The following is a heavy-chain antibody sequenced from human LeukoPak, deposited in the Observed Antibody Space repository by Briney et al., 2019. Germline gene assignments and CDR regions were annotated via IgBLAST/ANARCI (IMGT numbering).Heavy chain of an antibody. J-gene: IGHJ6*03. V-gene: IGHV4-61*02. Sequence: SQTLSLTCTVSGGSISSGSYYWSWIRQPAGKGLEWIGRIYTSGSTNYNPSLKSRVTISVDTSKNQFSLKLSSVTAADTAVYYCARVRGCSSTSCPLYYYYYMDVWGKGTTVTVSS. CDR3: ARVRGCSSTSCPLYYYYYMDV. D-gene: IGHD2-2*01. CDR1: GGSISSGSYY. CDR2: IYTSGST.